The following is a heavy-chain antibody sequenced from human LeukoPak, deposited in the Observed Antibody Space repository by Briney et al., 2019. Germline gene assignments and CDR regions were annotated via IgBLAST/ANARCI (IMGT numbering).Heavy chain of an antibody. D-gene: IGHD1-26*01. CDR1: GFTFSSYG. CDR2: ISGSGGST. V-gene: IGHV3-23*01. Sequence: GGTLRLSCAASGFTFSSYGMSWVRQAPGKGLEWVSAISGSGGSTYYADSVKGRFTISRDNSKNTLYLQMNNLRAEDTAVYYCAKDPHRSGSYHQNWGQGTLVTVSS. J-gene: IGHJ4*02. CDR3: AKDPHRSGSYHQN.